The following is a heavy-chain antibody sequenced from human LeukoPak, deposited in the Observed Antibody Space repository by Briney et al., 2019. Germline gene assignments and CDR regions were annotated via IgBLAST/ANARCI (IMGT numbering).Heavy chain of an antibody. CDR1: GGFISSSSYY. CDR2: IYYSGST. Sequence: SETLSLTCTVSGGFISSSSYYWGWIRQPPGKGLEWIGSIYYSGSTYYNPSLKSRVTISVDTSKNQFSLKLSSVTAADTAVYYCARRSGWYFDYWGQGTLVTVSS. CDR3: ARRSGWYFDY. J-gene: IGHJ4*02. V-gene: IGHV4-39*07. D-gene: IGHD6-19*01.